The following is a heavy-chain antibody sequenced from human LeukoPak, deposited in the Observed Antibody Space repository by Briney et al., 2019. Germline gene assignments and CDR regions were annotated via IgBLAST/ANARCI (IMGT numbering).Heavy chain of an antibody. D-gene: IGHD1-26*01. J-gene: IGHJ4*02. V-gene: IGHV1-2*06. CDR2: INPNSGAT. CDR1: GYTFTDNY. Sequence: ASVKVSCKASGYTFTDNYIHWVRQAPGQGLEWMGRINPNSGATNYAQNFLGRVTMAGDTSISTAYMELSSLTSDDTAVYYCARVLFRGSSRFDYWGQGTLVIVSS. CDR3: ARVLFRGSSRFDY.